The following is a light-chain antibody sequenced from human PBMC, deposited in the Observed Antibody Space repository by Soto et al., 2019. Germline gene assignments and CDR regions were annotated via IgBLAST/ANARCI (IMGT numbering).Light chain of an antibody. CDR1: SSNIGAGYD. CDR2: GNS. V-gene: IGLV1-40*01. CDR3: QSYDSSLSGSEV. Sequence: QSVLTQPPSVSGAPGQRVTISCTGRSSNIGAGYDVHWYQQLPGTAPKLLIYGNSNRPSGVPDRFSGSKSGTSASLAITGLQAEDEADYCCQSYDSSLSGSEVFGTGTKVTVL. J-gene: IGLJ1*01.